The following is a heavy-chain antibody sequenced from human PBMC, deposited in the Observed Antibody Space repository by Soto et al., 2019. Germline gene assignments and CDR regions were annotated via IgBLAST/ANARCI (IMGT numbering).Heavy chain of an antibody. D-gene: IGHD1-1*01. CDR3: ARDSPPDWNDGVYYYYGMDV. J-gene: IGHJ6*02. V-gene: IGHV1-69*13. CDR2: IIPIFGTA. Sequence: GASVKVSCKASGGTFSSYAISWVRQAPGQGLEWMGGIIPIFGTANYAQKFQGRVTITADESTSTAYMELSSLRSEDTAVYYCARDSPPDWNDGVYYYYGMDVWGQGTTVTVS. CDR1: GGTFSSYA.